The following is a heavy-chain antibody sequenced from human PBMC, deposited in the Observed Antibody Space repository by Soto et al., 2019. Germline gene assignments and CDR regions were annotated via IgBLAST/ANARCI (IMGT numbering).Heavy chain of an antibody. V-gene: IGHV3-23*01. CDR2: ISGSGGST. CDR3: AKSVRVGAFAPYNWFDP. D-gene: IGHD1-26*01. Sequence: PGGSLRLSCAASGFTFSIYAMSWVRQAPGKGLEWVSVISGSGGSTYYADSVKGRFTISRDNSKNTLYVQMNSLRAEDTSVYYCAKSVRVGAFAPYNWFDPWGQGTLVTVSS. J-gene: IGHJ5*02. CDR1: GFTFSIYA.